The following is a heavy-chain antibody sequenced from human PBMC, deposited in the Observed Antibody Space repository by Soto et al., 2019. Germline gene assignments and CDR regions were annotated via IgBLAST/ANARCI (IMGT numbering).Heavy chain of an antibody. CDR2: ISSSSSYT. CDR1: GFTFSDYY. Sequence: QAQLVESGGGLVKPGGSLRLSCAASGFTFSDYYMSWIRQAPGKGLEWVSYISSSSSYTNYADSVKGRFTISRDNAKNSLYLQMNSLRAEDTAVYYCAREVRYPAYSYYGMDVWGQGTTVTVSS. V-gene: IGHV3-11*05. J-gene: IGHJ6*02. D-gene: IGHD4-17*01. CDR3: AREVRYPAYSYYGMDV.